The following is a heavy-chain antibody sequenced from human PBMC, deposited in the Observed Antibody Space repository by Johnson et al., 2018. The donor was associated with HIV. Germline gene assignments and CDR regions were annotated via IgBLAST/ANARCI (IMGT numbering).Heavy chain of an antibody. D-gene: IGHD3-3*01. Sequence: QVQVVESGGGVVQPGGSLRLSCAASGFTFSTYGMHWVRQAPGTGLEWVAFIRYDGRNEYYADSVTGRFTISRDNSKNTLYRQMNRLRAEDTAVDYCARDSYNVWSGYPDAFDIWGQGTMVTVSS. CDR2: IRYDGRNE. CDR3: ARDSYNVWSGYPDAFDI. V-gene: IGHV3-30*02. CDR1: GFTFSTYG. J-gene: IGHJ3*02.